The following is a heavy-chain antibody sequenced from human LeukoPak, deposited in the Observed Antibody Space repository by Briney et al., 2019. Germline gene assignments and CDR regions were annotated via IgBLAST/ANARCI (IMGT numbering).Heavy chain of an antibody. D-gene: IGHD2-21*01. J-gene: IGHJ6*02. V-gene: IGHV3-33*01. CDR2: IWYDGSNK. CDR1: GFTFSSYG. Sequence: PGRSLRLSCAASGFTFSSYGMHWVRQAPGKGLAWVAVIWYDGSNKYYADSVKGRFTISRDNSKNTLYLQMNSLRAEDTAVYYCARDRAGVYYYYGTDVWGQGTTVTVSS. CDR3: ARDRAGVYYYYGTDV.